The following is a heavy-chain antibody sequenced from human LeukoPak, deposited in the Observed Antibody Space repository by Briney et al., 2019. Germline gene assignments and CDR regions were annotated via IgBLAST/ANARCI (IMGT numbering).Heavy chain of an antibody. CDR2: FTSRTGTI. J-gene: IGHJ4*02. Sequence: GGSLRLSCAASGFTFSSYSMTWVRQAPGKGLEWVSSFTSRTGTIYYADSVKGRFTVSRDNSKTTLYLQMNSLRADDTAVYYCAKGGPTGSNYFDFWGQGTLVTVSS. V-gene: IGHV3-23*01. D-gene: IGHD1-26*01. CDR3: AKGGPTGSNYFDF. CDR1: GFTFSSYS.